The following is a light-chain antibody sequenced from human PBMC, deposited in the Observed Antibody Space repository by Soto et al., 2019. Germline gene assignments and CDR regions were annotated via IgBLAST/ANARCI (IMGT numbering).Light chain of an antibody. CDR2: DVS. CDR1: SSDVGAYNY. J-gene: IGLJ2*01. Sequence: QSVLTQPASVSGSPGQSITISCTGTSSDVGAYNYVSWYQQFPGKAPKLMIYDVSNRPSGVSNRFSGSKSGNTASLTISGLQAEDEADYYCTSYAGDSTLVVFGGGTKVTVL. V-gene: IGLV2-14*01. CDR3: TSYAGDSTLVV.